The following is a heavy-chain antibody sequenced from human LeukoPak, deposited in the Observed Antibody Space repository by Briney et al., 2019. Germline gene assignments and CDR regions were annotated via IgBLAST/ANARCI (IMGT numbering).Heavy chain of an antibody. CDR1: GYTFTSYS. CDR2: IDTNTGNP. D-gene: IGHD3-22*01. J-gene: IGHJ3*02. V-gene: IGHV7-4-1*02. Sequence: ASVKVSCKASGYTFTSYSMNWVRQAPGQGLEWLGWIDTNTGNPTYAQGFTGRFVFSLDTSVNTAYLQISSLKAEDTAVYYCARVVHPYDYESSGLTYDAFDIWGQGTMVTVSS. CDR3: ARVVHPYDYESSGLTYDAFDI.